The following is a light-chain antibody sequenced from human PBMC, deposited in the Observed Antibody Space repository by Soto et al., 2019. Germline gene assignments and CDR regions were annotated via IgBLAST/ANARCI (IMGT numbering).Light chain of an antibody. CDR2: DAS. J-gene: IGKJ4*01. V-gene: IGKV3D-15*01. CDR3: QQYGNSPLT. CDR1: QSVGGD. Sequence: ERVMTQSPATLSVSPGERATLSCRASQSVGGDLAWYQQKPGQAPRLLIYDASNRATGIPARFSGSGSGTDFTLSISSLQSEDFAVYYCQQYGNSPLTFGGGTKVDIK.